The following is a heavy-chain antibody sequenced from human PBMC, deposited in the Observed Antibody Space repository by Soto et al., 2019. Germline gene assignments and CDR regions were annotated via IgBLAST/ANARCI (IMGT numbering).Heavy chain of an antibody. CDR2: INPNSGGT. V-gene: IGHV1-2*02. Sequence: GASVKDSCKASGYTFTDFYMHWVRQAPGQGLEWMGWINPNSGGTNYAQKFQGRVTMTRDTSISTAYMELTRLRSDDTAVYYCARVGHCSSTSCYPFDFWGQGTLVTVSS. CDR1: GYTFTDFY. J-gene: IGHJ4*02. D-gene: IGHD2-2*01. CDR3: ARVGHCSSTSCYPFDF.